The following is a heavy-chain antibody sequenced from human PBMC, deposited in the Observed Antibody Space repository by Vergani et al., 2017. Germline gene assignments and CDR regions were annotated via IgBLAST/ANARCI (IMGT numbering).Heavy chain of an antibody. D-gene: IGHD4-23*01. Sequence: QVQLVESGGGVVKRGGSLRLSCATSGFTLSNYDRQWIRQGPGKGLEFVAFIQFDGSNKYYADSVKGRCTLSRDFSKNTLYLQMNSLRTDDTTIYYCARAVSTTVGDPPGYWGQGTLFTVSS. V-gene: IGHV3-30*02. CDR1: GFTLSNYD. J-gene: IGHJ4*02. CDR3: ARAVSTTVGDPPGY. CDR2: IQFDGSNK.